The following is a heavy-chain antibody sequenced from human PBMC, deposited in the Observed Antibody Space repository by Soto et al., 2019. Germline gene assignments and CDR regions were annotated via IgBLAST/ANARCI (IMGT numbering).Heavy chain of an antibody. CDR3: ARQIYDSDTGPNFQYYFDS. V-gene: IGHV5-10-1*01. CDR2: IDPSDSQT. Sequence: GESLKISCQGSGYSFAGYWITWVRQKPGKGLEWMGRIDPSDSQTYYSPSFRGHVTISATKSITTVFLQWSSPRASDTAMYYCARQIYDSDTGPNFQYYFDSWGQGTPVTVSS. D-gene: IGHD3-22*01. CDR1: GYSFAGYW. J-gene: IGHJ4*02.